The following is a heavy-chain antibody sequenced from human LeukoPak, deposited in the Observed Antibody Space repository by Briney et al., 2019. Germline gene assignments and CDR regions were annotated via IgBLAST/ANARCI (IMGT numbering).Heavy chain of an antibody. CDR2: IYPGDSDT. Sequence: LEWMGIIYPGDSDTRYSPSFQGQVTISADKSISTAYLQWSSLKASDTAMYYCARMKEAFDIWGQGTMVTVSS. CDR3: ARMKEAFDI. J-gene: IGHJ3*02. V-gene: IGHV5-51*01.